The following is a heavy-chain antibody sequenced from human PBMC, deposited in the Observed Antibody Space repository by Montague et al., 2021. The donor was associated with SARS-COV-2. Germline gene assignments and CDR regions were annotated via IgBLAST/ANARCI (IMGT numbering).Heavy chain of an antibody. CDR1: GYTLTELS. V-gene: IGHV1-24*01. CDR2: FDPEDGET. CDR3: ATTPALYSYGLGLDY. Sequence: SVKVSCKVSGYTLTELSMHWVRQAPGKGLEWMGGFDPEDGETIYXQKFQGRVTMTEDTSTDPAYMELSSLRSEDTAVYYCATTPALYSYGLGLDYWGQGTLVTVSS. J-gene: IGHJ4*02. D-gene: IGHD5-18*01.